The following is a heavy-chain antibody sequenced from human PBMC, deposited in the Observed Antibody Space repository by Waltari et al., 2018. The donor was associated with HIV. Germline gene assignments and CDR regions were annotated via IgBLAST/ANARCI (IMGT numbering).Heavy chain of an antibody. CDR1: GFIIGASA. J-gene: IGHJ6*02. CDR3: ARTIFGVMITSDFFYGMDV. CDR2: ISFDGNNA. V-gene: IGHV3-30-3*01. D-gene: IGHD3-3*01. Sequence: QEQLVQSGGGVAQPGRSLRLSCSPSGFIIGASAMHSVRQAPGKGLEWVGLISFDGNNAYYADSVKGRFTISRDNSKNTMSLQMNSLRSDDTALYYCARTIFGVMITSDFFYGMDVWGQGTTVTVS.